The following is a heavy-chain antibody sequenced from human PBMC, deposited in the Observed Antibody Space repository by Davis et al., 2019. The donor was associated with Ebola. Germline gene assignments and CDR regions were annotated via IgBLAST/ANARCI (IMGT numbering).Heavy chain of an antibody. D-gene: IGHD3-10*01. CDR3: AKDYLDV. J-gene: IGHJ6*02. CDR1: GFAFSSYW. Sequence: GGSLRLSCAASGFAFSSYWMTWVRQAPGKGLEWVANIKQDGSEKYYADSVKGRFTISRDNSKNTLYLQMNSLRAEDTAVYYCAKDYLDVWGQGTTVTVSS. CDR2: IKQDGSEK. V-gene: IGHV3-7*01.